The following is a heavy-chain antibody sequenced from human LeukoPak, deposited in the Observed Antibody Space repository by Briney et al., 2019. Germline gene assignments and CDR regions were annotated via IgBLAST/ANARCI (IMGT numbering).Heavy chain of an antibody. CDR3: ARASLHCSGGSCYPAGGMDV. J-gene: IGHJ6*04. D-gene: IGHD2-15*01. CDR2: IKQDGSEK. V-gene: IGHV3-7*03. CDR1: GCTFSSYW. Sequence: AGGSLRLSCAASGCTFSSYWMSWVRQAPGKGLEWVANIKQDGSEKYYVDSVKGRFTISRDNAKNSLYLQMNSLRAEDTAVYYCARASLHCSGGSCYPAGGMDVWGKGTTVTVSS.